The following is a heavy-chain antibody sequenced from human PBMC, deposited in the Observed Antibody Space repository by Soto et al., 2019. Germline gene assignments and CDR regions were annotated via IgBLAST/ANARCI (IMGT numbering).Heavy chain of an antibody. CDR3: AKELVQMQTWRFSGVGDPFDV. D-gene: IGHD3-3*01. V-gene: IGHV1-2*04. Sequence: ASVQVSCQTSGCTFSHDYLSWLRQAPLQGLAWLGWINPASGDTKYAQNLQVSVTLTRDTPLSTAYMEVNNLKSEDSAIYYCAKELVQMQTWRFSGVGDPFDVWGQGTRV. J-gene: IGHJ3*01. CDR1: GCTFSHDY. CDR2: INPASGDT.